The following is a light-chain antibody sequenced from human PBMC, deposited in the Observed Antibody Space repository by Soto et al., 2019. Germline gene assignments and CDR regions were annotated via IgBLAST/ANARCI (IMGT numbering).Light chain of an antibody. CDR2: GAS. V-gene: IGKV1-5*01. J-gene: IGKJ1*01. Sequence: DIQMTQSPSSLSASLGDTVTITCRASQSISSYLNWYQQKPGKAPKLLIYGASSLQGGVSSRFSGSGSGTEFTLTISSLQPDDFATYYCQHYNSYSEAFGQGTKVDIK. CDR3: QHYNSYSEA. CDR1: QSISSY.